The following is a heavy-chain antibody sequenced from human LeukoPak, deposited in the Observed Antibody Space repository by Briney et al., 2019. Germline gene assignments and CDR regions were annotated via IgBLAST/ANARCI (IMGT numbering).Heavy chain of an antibody. V-gene: IGHV3-21*01. CDR3: ARGPGYSSSWYPTC. J-gene: IGHJ1*01. CDR2: ISSSSSYI. D-gene: IGHD6-13*01. Sequence: GGSLRLSCAASGSTFSSYSMNWVRQAPGKGLEWVSSISSSSSYIYYADSVKGRFTISRDNAKNSLYLQMNSLRAEDTAVYYCARGPGYSSSWYPTCWGQGTLVTVS. CDR1: GSTFSSYS.